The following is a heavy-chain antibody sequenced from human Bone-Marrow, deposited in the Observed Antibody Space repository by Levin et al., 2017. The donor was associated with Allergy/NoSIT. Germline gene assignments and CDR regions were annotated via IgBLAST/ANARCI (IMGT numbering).Heavy chain of an antibody. Sequence: GGSLRLSCAASGFTFSSYAMHWVRQAPGKGLEWVAVISYDGSNKYYADSVKGRFTISRDNSKNTLYLQMNSLRAEDTAVYYCAAGGRQQLVRLLLYYYGMDVWGQGTTVTVSS. CDR2: ISYDGSNK. V-gene: IGHV3-30-3*01. J-gene: IGHJ6*02. CDR3: AAGGRQQLVRLLLYYYGMDV. CDR1: GFTFSSYA. D-gene: IGHD6-13*01.